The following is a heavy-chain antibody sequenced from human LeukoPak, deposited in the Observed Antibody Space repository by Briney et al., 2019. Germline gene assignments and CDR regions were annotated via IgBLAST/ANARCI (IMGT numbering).Heavy chain of an antibody. Sequence: GGSLRLSCAASGFTFSSYWMSWVRQAPGKGLEWVANIKQDGSEKCYVDSVKGRFTISRDNAKNSLYLQMNSLRAEDTAVYYCARDYGLWFSGWLDCWGQGTLVTVSS. CDR2: IKQDGSEK. D-gene: IGHD2-21*01. CDR3: ARDYGLWFSGWLDC. V-gene: IGHV3-7*01. J-gene: IGHJ5*01. CDR1: GFTFSSYW.